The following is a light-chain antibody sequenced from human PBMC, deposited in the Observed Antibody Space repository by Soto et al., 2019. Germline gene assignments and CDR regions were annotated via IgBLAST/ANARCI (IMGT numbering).Light chain of an antibody. V-gene: IGKV3D-15*01. Sequence: EIVMTQSPATLSVSPGERAILSCRASQSVSSNLAWYQQKPGQAPRLLIYGASTRATDIPARFSGSGSGTEFTLTISSLQSEDSAVYYCQQYNNWPPITFGGGTKVDIK. CDR3: QQYNNWPPIT. J-gene: IGKJ4*01. CDR1: QSVSSN. CDR2: GAS.